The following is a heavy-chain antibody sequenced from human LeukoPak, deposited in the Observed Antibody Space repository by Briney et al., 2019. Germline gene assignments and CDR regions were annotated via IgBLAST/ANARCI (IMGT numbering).Heavy chain of an antibody. CDR3: ARDGGSYGGYYYYYMDV. Sequence: GGSLRLSCAASGFTFDDYGMSWVRQAPGKGLEWVSGINWNGGSTGYADSVKGRFTISRDNAKNSLYLQMNSLRAEDTALYYCARDGGSYGGYYYYYMDVWGKGTTVTVSS. CDR1: GFTFDDYG. V-gene: IGHV3-20*04. CDR2: INWNGGST. D-gene: IGHD1-26*01. J-gene: IGHJ6*03.